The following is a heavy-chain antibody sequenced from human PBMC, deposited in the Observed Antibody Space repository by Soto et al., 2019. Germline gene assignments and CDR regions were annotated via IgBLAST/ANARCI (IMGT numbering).Heavy chain of an antibody. CDR2: IWYDGSNK. Sequence: GGSLRLSCAASGFTFSSYGMHWVRQAPGKGLEWVAVIWYDGSNKYYADSVKGRFTISRDNSKNTLYLQMNSLRAEDTAVYYCARDNGPSGYYYFDYWGQGTLVTVSS. V-gene: IGHV3-33*01. CDR3: ARDNGPSGYYYFDY. J-gene: IGHJ4*02. D-gene: IGHD3-3*01. CDR1: GFTFSSYG.